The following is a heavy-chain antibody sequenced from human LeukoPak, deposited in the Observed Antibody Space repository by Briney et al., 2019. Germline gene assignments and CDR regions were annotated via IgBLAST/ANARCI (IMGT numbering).Heavy chain of an antibody. CDR1: GFTFSSYW. J-gene: IGHJ4*02. CDR3: ATIYCSGGTCSYFDD. CDR2: IKPDGSVA. V-gene: IGHV3-7*01. Sequence: PGGSLRLSCSASGFTFSSYWMSWVRQAPGKGREWVANIKPDGSVAYYGGSVKGRFTLSRDNARNSLYLQMNSLRAEDTAVYYCATIYCSGGTCSYFDDWGQGTLVTVSS. D-gene: IGHD2-15*01.